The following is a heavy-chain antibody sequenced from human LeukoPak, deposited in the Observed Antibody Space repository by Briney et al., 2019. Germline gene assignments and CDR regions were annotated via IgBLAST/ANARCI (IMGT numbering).Heavy chain of an antibody. V-gene: IGHV3-23*01. Sequence: GGSLRLSCAASGFTFSSYAMSWVRQAPGKGLEWVSAISGSGGSTYYADSVKGRFTISRDNSKDTLYLQMNSLRAEDTAVYYCARVRSGYYYNDYWGQGTLVTVSS. D-gene: IGHD3-22*01. CDR2: ISGSGGST. J-gene: IGHJ4*02. CDR1: GFTFSSYA. CDR3: ARVRSGYYYNDY.